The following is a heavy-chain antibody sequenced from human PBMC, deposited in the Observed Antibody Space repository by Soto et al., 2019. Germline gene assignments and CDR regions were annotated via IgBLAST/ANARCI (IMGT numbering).Heavy chain of an antibody. Sequence: QVQLVESGGGVVQPGRSLRLSCAGSGFNHATHWVRQAPGKGLEWVALTSFDESNKQYAASVKGRFTISRDKSENTVHLQMDSVRDEDTAVYFCASGRGPGSYLVDSWGRGTLVTVSS. CDR2: TSFDESNK. J-gene: IGHJ5*01. D-gene: IGHD3-10*01. V-gene: IGHV3-30-3*01. CDR1: GFNHA. CDR3: ASGRGPGSYLVDS.